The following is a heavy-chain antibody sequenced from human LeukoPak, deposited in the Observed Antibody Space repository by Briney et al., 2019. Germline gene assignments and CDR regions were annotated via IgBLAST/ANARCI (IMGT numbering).Heavy chain of an antibody. CDR1: GFTVSDNY. CDR3: ARIEWERLGRAFDI. V-gene: IGHV3-53*01. D-gene: IGHD1-26*01. Sequence: GGSLRLSCAASGFTVSDNYVTWVRQAPGKGLEWVSSIYSAGATHYAESVKGRFTISRDNSKNTPYLQMNSLRAEDMAVYYCARIEWERLGRAFDIWGQGTMVTVSS. J-gene: IGHJ3*02. CDR2: IYSAGAT.